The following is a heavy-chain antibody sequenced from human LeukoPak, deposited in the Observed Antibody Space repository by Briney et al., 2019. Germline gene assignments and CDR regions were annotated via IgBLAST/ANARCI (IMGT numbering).Heavy chain of an antibody. CDR1: GFNFSDYY. CDR3: ARGSSGYYYHYYGMDV. CDR2: ISSSGSTI. V-gene: IGHV3-11*01. Sequence: PGGSLRLSCAASGFNFSDYYMSWIRQAPGKGLEWVSYISSSGSTIYYADSVKGRFTISRDNAKNSLYLQMNSLRAEDTAVYYCARGSSGYYYHYYGMDVWGQGTTVTVSS. D-gene: IGHD3-22*01. J-gene: IGHJ6*02.